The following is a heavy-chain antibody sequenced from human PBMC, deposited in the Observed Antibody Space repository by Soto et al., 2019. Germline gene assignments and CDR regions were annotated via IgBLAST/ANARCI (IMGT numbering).Heavy chain of an antibody. D-gene: IGHD4-17*01. V-gene: IGHV3-23*01. CDR3: EKAPLTTVTTDYFDY. CDR2: ISDGGVGT. J-gene: IGHJ4*02. Sequence: GGSLRLSCAASGFTFASYAMSWVRQAPGKGLEWVSAISDGGVGTYYAASVKGRFTISRDNSKNTLYLQMSSLRAEDTAVYYCEKAPLTTVTTDYFDYWGRGTLVTVSS. CDR1: GFTFASYA.